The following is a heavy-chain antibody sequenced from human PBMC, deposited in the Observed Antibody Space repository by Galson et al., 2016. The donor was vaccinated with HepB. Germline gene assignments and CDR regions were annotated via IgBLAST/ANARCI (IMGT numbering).Heavy chain of an antibody. CDR2: IHHSGVT. CDR3: ARDHPEQYCSGGSCYSSSPGAFDI. Sequence: TLSLTCGVSGGSISSGGFSWSWIRQPPGKGLEWIGYIHHSGVTYYNPSLESRVSISIDRSKNHFSLKLTSVTAAATAVYYCARDHPEQYCSGGSCYSSSPGAFDIWGQGVMVTVSS. CDR1: GGSISSGGFS. J-gene: IGHJ3*02. V-gene: IGHV4-30-2*01. D-gene: IGHD2-15*01.